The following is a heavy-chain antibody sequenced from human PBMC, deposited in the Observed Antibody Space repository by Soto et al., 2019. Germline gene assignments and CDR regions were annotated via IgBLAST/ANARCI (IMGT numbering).Heavy chain of an antibody. Sequence: GGSLRLSCATSGFTFGNYGVHWVRQAPGKGPEWVAGIWFDGSNKNFADAVKGRFTISRDNSKNTLYLQMNSLRAEDTAVYYCARDSDYGDMTWFDPWGQGTLVTVSS. CDR1: GFTFGNYG. V-gene: IGHV3-33*01. D-gene: IGHD4-17*01. CDR2: IWFDGSNK. J-gene: IGHJ5*01. CDR3: ARDSDYGDMTWFDP.